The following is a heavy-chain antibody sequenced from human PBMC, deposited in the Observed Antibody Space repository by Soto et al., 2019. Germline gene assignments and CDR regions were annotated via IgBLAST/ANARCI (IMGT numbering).Heavy chain of an antibody. V-gene: IGHV1-69*01. CDR1: GGTFSRHS. CDR3: ARDLTSVRGS. D-gene: IGHD3-10*01. J-gene: IGHJ4*02. CDR2: IIPIFDAT. Sequence: QVQMVQSGAEVKKPGSSARVSCKVSGGTFSRHSISWVRQAPGQGLEWMGGIIPIFDATQYAQKFQGRLTLTANESTTTFHIGLSSLRPEDTAIYYCARDLTSVRGSWGKGTLVTVS.